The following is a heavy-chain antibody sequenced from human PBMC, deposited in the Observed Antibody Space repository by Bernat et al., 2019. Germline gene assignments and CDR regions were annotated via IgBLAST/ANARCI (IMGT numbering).Heavy chain of an antibody. CDR1: GYTFTSYG. CDR2: ISAYNGNT. J-gene: IGHJ4*02. V-gene: IGHV1-18*01. Sequence: QVQLVQSGAEVKKPGASVKVSCKASGYTFTSYGISWVRQAPGQGLEWMGWISAYNGNTNYAQKIQGRLTMTTDTSTCTAYLALRSLRSDDTAVYYCARFIVGATYYFDYWGQGTLVTVSS. D-gene: IGHD1-26*01. CDR3: ARFIVGATYYFDY.